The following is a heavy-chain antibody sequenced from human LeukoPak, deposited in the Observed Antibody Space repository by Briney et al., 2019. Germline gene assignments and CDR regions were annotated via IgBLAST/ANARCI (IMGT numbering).Heavy chain of an antibody. CDR2: IYYSGST. V-gene: IGHV4-39*01. J-gene: IGHJ6*03. Sequence: SETLSLTCTVSGGSISSSSYYWGWIRQPPGEGLEWMGSIYYSGSTYYNPSLKSRVTISVDTSKNQFSLKLSSVTAADTAVYYCASLYCSGWYWDFGAADADYMDVWGKGTTVTVSS. CDR3: ASLYCSGWYWDFGAADADYMDV. D-gene: IGHD6-19*01. CDR1: GGSISSSSYY.